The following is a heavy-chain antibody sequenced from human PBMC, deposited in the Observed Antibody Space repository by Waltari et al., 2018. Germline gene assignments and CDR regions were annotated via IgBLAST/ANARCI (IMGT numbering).Heavy chain of an antibody. CDR2: ISNSGSTV. CDR3: ARPSTEHYYYYYYMDV. CDR1: GRAFSNSD. V-gene: IGHV3-48*03. Sequence: MLVVASAGDSGHPGRYLRLSCVAHGRAFSNSDSSRVRQAPGKGLEWVSKISNSGSTVYYADSVKGRFTISRDNAKNSLYLQMNSLGDEDAAVYYCARPSTEHYYYYYYMDVWGKGTTVTVS. J-gene: IGHJ6*03.